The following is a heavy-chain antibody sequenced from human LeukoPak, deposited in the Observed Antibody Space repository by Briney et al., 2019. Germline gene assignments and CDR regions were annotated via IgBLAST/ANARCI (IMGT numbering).Heavy chain of an antibody. CDR2: INPNDGDT. D-gene: IGHD2-2*01. J-gene: IGHJ4*02. CDR1: GYTFTDYY. Sequence: ASVKVSCKASGYTFTDYYMHWVRQAPGQGVEWMGWINPNDGDTNYAQKLQGGVTMTRETTISTAHMEVSRLRSDDTAVYYCARANFLYCSSTTCLFDYWGQGTLVTVSS. CDR3: ARANFLYCSSTTCLFDY. V-gene: IGHV1-2*02.